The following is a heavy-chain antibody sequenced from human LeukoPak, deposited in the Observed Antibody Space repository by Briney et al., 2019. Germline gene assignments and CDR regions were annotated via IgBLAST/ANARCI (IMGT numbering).Heavy chain of an antibody. Sequence: PGGSLRLSCVASGFTFSDHYMDWVRQAPGKGLEWVGRSRNKADSYITQYAASVRGRFSISRDVSKNSLYLQMNSLKIDDMAVYYCVRGYNSFDSWGQGTLVTVSS. D-gene: IGHD1-14*01. CDR2: SRNKADSYIT. J-gene: IGHJ4*02. CDR1: GFTFSDHY. V-gene: IGHV3-72*01. CDR3: VRGYNSFDS.